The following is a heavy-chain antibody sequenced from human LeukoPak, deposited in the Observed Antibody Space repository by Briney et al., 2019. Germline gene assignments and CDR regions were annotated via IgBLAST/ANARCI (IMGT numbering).Heavy chain of an antibody. V-gene: IGHV1-69*04. Sequence: SVKVSCKASGGTFSSYAISWVRQAPGQGLEWMGRIIPILGIANYAQKFQGRVTITADKSTSTAYMELSSLRSEDTAVYYCARDRAAAGPNRNYYYYGMDVWGKGTTVTVSS. D-gene: IGHD6-13*01. CDR2: IIPILGIA. CDR3: ARDRAAAGPNRNYYYYGMDV. CDR1: GGTFSSYA. J-gene: IGHJ6*04.